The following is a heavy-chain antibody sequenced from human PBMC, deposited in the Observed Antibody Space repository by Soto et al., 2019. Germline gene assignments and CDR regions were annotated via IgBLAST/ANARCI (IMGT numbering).Heavy chain of an antibody. V-gene: IGHV3-20*04. J-gene: IGHJ4*02. D-gene: IGHD2-15*01. CDR3: ARDPGDIVVVVAATDYYFDY. Sequence: PGGSLRLSCAASGFTFDDYGMSWVRQAPGKGLEWVSGINWNGGSTGYADSVKGRFTISRDNAKNSLYLQMNSLRAEDTAVYYCARDPGDIVVVVAATDYYFDYWGQGTLVTV. CDR2: INWNGGST. CDR1: GFTFDDYG.